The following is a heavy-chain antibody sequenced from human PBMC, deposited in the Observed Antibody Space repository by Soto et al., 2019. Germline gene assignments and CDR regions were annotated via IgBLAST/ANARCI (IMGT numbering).Heavy chain of an antibody. J-gene: IGHJ4*02. V-gene: IGHV5-10-1*03. CDR2: IDPSDSSS. CDR1: GYTFSSYL. Sequence: EVQLVQSGTEVKKPGESLRISCKGSGYTFSSYLITWVRQLPGKGLEWMGRIDPSDSSSHYSPSFQGHVTISADRSISTAYLQWSSLKASDTGIYYCARDDYFAVWGQGTLVTVSS. CDR3: ARDDYFAV.